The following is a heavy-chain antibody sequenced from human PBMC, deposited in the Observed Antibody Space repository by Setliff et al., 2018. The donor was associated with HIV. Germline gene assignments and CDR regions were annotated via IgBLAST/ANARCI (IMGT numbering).Heavy chain of an antibody. J-gene: IGHJ6*02. Sequence: SETLSLTCTVSGGSISSTIYHWVWIRQPPGKGLEWIGNIHSSGITYYKPSLKSRLTISLDTSKNQYSLKLSSVTAADTAVYYCATHASTVQDAMDVWGQGTTVTVSS. CDR1: GGSISSTIYH. D-gene: IGHD4-4*01. CDR3: ATHASTVQDAMDV. V-gene: IGHV4-39*01. CDR2: IHSSGIT.